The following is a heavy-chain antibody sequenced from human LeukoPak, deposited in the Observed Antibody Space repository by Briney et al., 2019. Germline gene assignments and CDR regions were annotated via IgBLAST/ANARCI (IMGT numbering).Heavy chain of an antibody. V-gene: IGHV3-23*01. CDR1: GFTFSSYA. J-gene: IGHJ4*02. CDR2: ISGSGGST. CDR3: AKELWFRELSPFDY. Sequence: GGSLRLSCAASGFTFSSYAMSWVRQAPGKGLEWVSTISGSGGSTYYADSVKSRFTISRVNSKNTLYLQMNSLRAEETAVYYCAKELWFRELSPFDYWGQGILVTVSS. D-gene: IGHD3-10*01.